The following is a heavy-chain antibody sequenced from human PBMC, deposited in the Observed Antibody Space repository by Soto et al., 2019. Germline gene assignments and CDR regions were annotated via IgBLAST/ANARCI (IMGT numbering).Heavy chain of an antibody. J-gene: IGHJ4*02. D-gene: IGHD3-3*01. CDR2: LSYDGSNK. CDR3: ARDVEDDFWSGHPFDY. Sequence: QVQLVESGGGVVQPGRSLRLSCAASGFTFSSYAMHWVRQAPGKGLEWVAVLSYDGSNKYYADSVKGRFTISRDNSKNTLDLQMNSLRAEDTAVYYCARDVEDDFWSGHPFDYWGQGTLVTVSS. V-gene: IGHV3-30-3*01. CDR1: GFTFSSYA.